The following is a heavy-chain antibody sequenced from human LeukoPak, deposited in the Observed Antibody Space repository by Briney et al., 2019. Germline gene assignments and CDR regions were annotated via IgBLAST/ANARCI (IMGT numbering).Heavy chain of an antibody. D-gene: IGHD4-17*01. V-gene: IGHV1-18*01. CDR2: ITFYNGKT. Sequence: EASVKVSCKASNNTFTIHFITWLRQAPGQGLEWMGGITFYNGKTNYAEKFQGRVTMTTDTSTSTAYMELRGLRSDDTAVYYCARLVTTMTNWFDPWGQGTLVTVSS. CDR1: NNTFTIHF. CDR3: ARLVTTMTNWFDP. J-gene: IGHJ5*02.